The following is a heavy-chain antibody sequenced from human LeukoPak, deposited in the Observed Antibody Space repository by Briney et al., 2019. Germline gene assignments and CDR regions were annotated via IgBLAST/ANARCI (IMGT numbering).Heavy chain of an antibody. D-gene: IGHD4-17*01. J-gene: IGHJ3*02. CDR1: GFTFSSYS. CDR2: ISSSSSYI. CDR3: AKDIGGDYPPAFDI. Sequence: PGGSLRLSCAASGFTFSSYSMNWVRQAPGKGLEWVSSISSSSSYIYYADSVKGRFTISRDNAKNSLYLQMNSLRAEDTALYYCAKDIGGDYPPAFDIWGQGTMVTVSS. V-gene: IGHV3-21*04.